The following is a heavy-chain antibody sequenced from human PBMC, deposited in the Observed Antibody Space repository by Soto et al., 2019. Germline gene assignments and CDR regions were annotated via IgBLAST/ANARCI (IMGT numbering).Heavy chain of an antibody. V-gene: IGHV3-53*01. CDR2: IYSGGST. Sequence: GSLRLSCAASGFTVSSNYMSWVRQAPGKGLEWVSVIYSGGSTYYADSVRGRFTISRDNSKNTLYLQMNSLRAEDTAVYYCARSPIFYYYGMDVWGQGTTVTVSS. CDR3: ARSPIFYYYGMDV. CDR1: GFTVSSNY. D-gene: IGHD3-3*01. J-gene: IGHJ6*02.